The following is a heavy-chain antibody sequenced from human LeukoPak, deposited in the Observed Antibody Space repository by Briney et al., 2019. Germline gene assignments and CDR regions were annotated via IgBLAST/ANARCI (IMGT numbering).Heavy chain of an antibody. D-gene: IGHD5-24*01. CDR3: VRDQVMATTHYHDY. V-gene: IGHV3-30-3*01. J-gene: IGHJ4*02. Sequence: GGSLRLSCAASGFTFSSYAMHWVRQAPGKGLEWVAVISYDGSNKYYADSVKGRFTISRDNSKNTLYLQMNSLRAEDTAVYYCVRDQVMATTHYHDYWGQGTLVTVSS. CDR2: ISYDGSNK. CDR1: GFTFSSYA.